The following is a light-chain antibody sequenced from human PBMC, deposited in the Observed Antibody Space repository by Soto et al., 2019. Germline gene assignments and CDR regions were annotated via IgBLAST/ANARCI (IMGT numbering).Light chain of an antibody. CDR2: WAS. V-gene: IGKV4-1*01. CDR3: QQYYGSSGT. J-gene: IGKJ1*01. Sequence: DIVMTQSPDSLAVSLGERATINCKSSQNILYSSNNKNYLAWYQQKPGQPPKLLIYWASTRESGVPDRFSGSGSGTDLTLTISSLQAEDVAVYYCQQYYGSSGTFGQGTKVEIK. CDR1: QNILYSSNNKNY.